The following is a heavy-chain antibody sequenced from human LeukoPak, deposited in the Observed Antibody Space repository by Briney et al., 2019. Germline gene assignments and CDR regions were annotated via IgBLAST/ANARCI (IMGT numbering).Heavy chain of an antibody. Sequence: SETLSLTCTVSGGSMRSYYWSWIRQPAGKGLDWTGYIYYSGSTYYSPSLKSRVTISVDTYKNQFSLKLTSVTAADTAMYYCARHYIAAGGGDAFDIWGQGTMVTVSS. CDR3: ARHYIAAGGGDAFDI. D-gene: IGHD6-13*01. J-gene: IGHJ3*02. CDR1: GGSMRSYY. CDR2: IYYSGST. V-gene: IGHV4-59*08.